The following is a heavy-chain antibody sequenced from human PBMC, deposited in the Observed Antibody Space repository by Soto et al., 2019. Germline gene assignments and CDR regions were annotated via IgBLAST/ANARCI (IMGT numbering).Heavy chain of an antibody. V-gene: IGHV4-4*02. CDR2: IYQTGST. CDR1: GGSISTINC. D-gene: IGHD6-6*01. Sequence: PSETLSLTCAVSGGSISTINCWSWVRHPPGKGLDWIGEIYQTGSTSYNPSLESRVTISIDKSKNQFSLKLRSVTAADTAVYYCAIVSSSSPICMHVRGPGTTGTLFS. J-gene: IGHJ6*02. CDR3: AIVSSSSPICMHV.